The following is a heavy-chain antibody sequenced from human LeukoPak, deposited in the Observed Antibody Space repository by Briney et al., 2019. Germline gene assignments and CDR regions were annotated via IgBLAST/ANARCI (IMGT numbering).Heavy chain of an antibody. CDR1: GGSFSGYY. J-gene: IGHJ4*02. D-gene: IGHD5-24*01. CDR3: ARGLPRWLSFRFDY. Sequence: SETLSLTCAVYGGSFSGYYWSWIRQPPGKGLEWIGEINHSGNSNYNPSLKSRVTISADTSKNQFSLKMRSVTAADTAVYYCARGLPRWLSFRFDYWGQGILVTVSS. CDR2: INHSGNS. V-gene: IGHV4-34*01.